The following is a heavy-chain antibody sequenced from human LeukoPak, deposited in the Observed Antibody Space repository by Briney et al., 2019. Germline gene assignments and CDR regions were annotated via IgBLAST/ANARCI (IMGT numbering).Heavy chain of an antibody. J-gene: IGHJ6*02. CDR1: GYTLTELS. V-gene: IGHV1-24*01. Sequence: ASVKVSCKVSGYTLTELSIHWVRQAPGKGLEWMGGFDPEDGETIYAQKFQGRVTMTEDTSTDTAYMELSSLRSEDTAVYYCATRDYYYYGMDVWGQGTTVTVSS. CDR2: FDPEDGET. CDR3: ATRDYYYYGMDV.